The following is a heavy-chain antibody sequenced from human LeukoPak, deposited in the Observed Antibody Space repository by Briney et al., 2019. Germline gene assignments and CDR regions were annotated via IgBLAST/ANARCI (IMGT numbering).Heavy chain of an antibody. J-gene: IGHJ4*02. D-gene: IGHD1-26*01. Sequence: ASVKVSCKASGYTFTSYYMHWVRQAPGQALELMGIINPGDSRTTYPQKFQGRVTMTRDTSTSTVYMELSSLRSEDTAVYYCARDLSGNHYGHFDYWGQGTLVTVSS. CDR2: INPGDSRT. V-gene: IGHV1-46*01. CDR1: GYTFTSYY. CDR3: ARDLSGNHYGHFDY.